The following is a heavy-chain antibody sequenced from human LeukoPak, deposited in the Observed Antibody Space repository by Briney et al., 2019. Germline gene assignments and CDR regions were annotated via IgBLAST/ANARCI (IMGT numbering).Heavy chain of an antibody. CDR3: ARDDGYYYGSSAYRLGIDY. V-gene: IGHV3-7*01. J-gene: IGHJ4*02. Sequence: GGSLRLSCAASGFTFSNYWMSWVRQAPGKGLEWVANINQDGSEKSYVDSVEGRFTISRDNAKKSLYLHVNSLRAEDTAVYYCARDDGYYYGSSAYRLGIDYWGQGTLVTVSS. D-gene: IGHD3-22*01. CDR1: GFTFSNYW. CDR2: INQDGSEK.